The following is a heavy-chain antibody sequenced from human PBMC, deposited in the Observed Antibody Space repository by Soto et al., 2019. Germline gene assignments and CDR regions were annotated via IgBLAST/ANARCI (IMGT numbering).Heavy chain of an antibody. D-gene: IGHD3-10*01. J-gene: IGHJ4*02. Sequence: GASVKVSCKASGDTFSSYAISWVRQAPGQGLEWMGGIIPIFGTANYAQKFQGRVTITADESTSTAYMELSSLRSEDTAVYYCARDPVRHTGDYWGKGTLVTVPS. CDR3: ARDPVRHTGDY. CDR2: IIPIFGTA. CDR1: GDTFSSYA. V-gene: IGHV1-69*13.